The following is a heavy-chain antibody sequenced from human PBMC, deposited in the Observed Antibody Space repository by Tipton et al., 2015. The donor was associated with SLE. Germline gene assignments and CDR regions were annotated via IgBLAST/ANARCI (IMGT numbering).Heavy chain of an antibody. D-gene: IGHD7-27*01. J-gene: IGHJ4*02. V-gene: IGHV4-59*01. Sequence: TLSLTCTVSGGSISSYYWSWVRQPPGKGLEWIGYIYYSGTTNYNPSLKGRFTISRDNPNNTLYLQKNSLRPEDTTIYYCARDPLTGVGGYFDYWGQGTLVTVSS. CDR1: GGSISSYY. CDR2: IYYSGTT. CDR3: ARDPLTGVGGYFDY.